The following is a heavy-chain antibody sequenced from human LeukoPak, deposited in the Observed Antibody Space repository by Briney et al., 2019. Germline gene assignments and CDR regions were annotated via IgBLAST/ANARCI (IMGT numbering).Heavy chain of an antibody. V-gene: IGHV4-59*12. CDR1: GGSISSYY. J-gene: IGHJ4*02. Sequence: SETLSLTCTVSGGSISSYYWSWIRQPPGKGLEWIGYSGSTNYNPSLKSRVTISVDTSKNQFSLQLNSVTPEDTAVYYCARVAGFYYFDYWGQGTLVTVSS. CDR2: SGST. CDR3: ARVAGFYYFDY. D-gene: IGHD6-19*01.